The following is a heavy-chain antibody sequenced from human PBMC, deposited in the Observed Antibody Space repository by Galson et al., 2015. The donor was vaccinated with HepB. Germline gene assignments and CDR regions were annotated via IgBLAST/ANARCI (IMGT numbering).Heavy chain of an antibody. J-gene: IGHJ4*02. CDR2: TYYRSKWHN. CDR1: GDSVSNTIAA. D-gene: IGHD3-10*01. Sequence: CAISGDSVSNTIAAWNWIRQSPSRGLEWLGSTYYRSKWHNDYGVFVRGRITISPDTSKNQFSLYLNSVTPEDTAVYYCARLTMVRGGVQYWDQGALVTVSS. V-gene: IGHV6-1*01. CDR3: ARLTMVRGGVQY.